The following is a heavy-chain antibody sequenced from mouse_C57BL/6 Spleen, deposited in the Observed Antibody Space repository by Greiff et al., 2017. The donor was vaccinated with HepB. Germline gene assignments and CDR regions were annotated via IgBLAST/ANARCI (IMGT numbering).Heavy chain of an antibody. CDR1: GFTFSDYG. CDR2: ISSGSSTI. CDR3: ARIYYGNPRGGFDY. D-gene: IGHD2-1*01. J-gene: IGHJ2*01. V-gene: IGHV5-17*01. Sequence: EVMLVESGGGLVKPGGSLKLSCAASGFTFSDYGMHWVRQAPEKGLEWVAYISSGSSTIYYADTVKGRFTISRDNAKNTLFLQMTSLRSEDTAMYYCARIYYGNPRGGFDYWGQGTTLTVSS.